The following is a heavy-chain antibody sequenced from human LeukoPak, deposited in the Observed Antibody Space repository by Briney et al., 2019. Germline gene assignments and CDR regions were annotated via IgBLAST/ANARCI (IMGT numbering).Heavy chain of an antibody. CDR1: GYTFSNYG. D-gene: IGHD2-15*01. CDR2: ISTNSGH. J-gene: IGHJ5*02. V-gene: IGHV1-18*01. Sequence: VASVKVSCKSSGYTFSNYGISWVRQAPGQGLEWMGWISTNSGHKAQKFQDRVTMTTDTSTSTSYMELRSLRSDDTAVYYCARDFFQSGGSWYDCFGPWGQGTLVTVSS. CDR3: ARDFFQSGGSWYDCFGP.